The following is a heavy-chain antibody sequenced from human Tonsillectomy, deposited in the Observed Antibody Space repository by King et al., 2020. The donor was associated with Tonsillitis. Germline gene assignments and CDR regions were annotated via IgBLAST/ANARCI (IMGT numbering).Heavy chain of an antibody. CDR2: IYYSGST. D-gene: IGHD5-18*01. V-gene: IGHV4-39*01. Sequence: QLQESGPGLVKPSETLSLTCTVSGGSISSSSYYWGWIRQPPGKGLEWIGSIYYSGSTYYNPSLKSRVTISVDTSKNQFYLKLSSVTAADTAVYYCSRLPTKLWLPMCYFDYWGQGTLVTVSS. CDR1: GGSISSSSYY. CDR3: SRLPTKLWLPMCYFDY. J-gene: IGHJ4*02.